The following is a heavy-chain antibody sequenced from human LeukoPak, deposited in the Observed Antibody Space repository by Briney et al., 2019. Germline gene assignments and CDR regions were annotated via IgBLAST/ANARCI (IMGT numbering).Heavy chain of an antibody. J-gene: IGHJ4*02. CDR1: GFNFRAYW. Sequence: PGGSLRLSCTTSGFNFRAYWMGWVRQAPGKGLEWVAVISYDGSNKYYADSVKGRFTISRDNSKNTLYLQMNSLRAEDTAVYYCAKDLAALGELLPLFGYWGQGTLVTVSS. D-gene: IGHD1-26*01. CDR2: ISYDGSNK. V-gene: IGHV3-30*18. CDR3: AKDLAALGELLPLFGY.